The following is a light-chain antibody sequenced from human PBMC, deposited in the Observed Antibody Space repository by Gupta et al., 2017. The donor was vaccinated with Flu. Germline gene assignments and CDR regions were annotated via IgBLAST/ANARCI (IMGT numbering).Light chain of an antibody. CDR3: QQYNSNTGT. V-gene: IGKV1-5*03. J-gene: IGKJ1*01. CDR2: ETS. CDR1: QSITGW. Sequence: DIQMTQSPSTLSASVGDRVTITCRASQSITGWLAWYQQKPGKAPKLLIYETSSLETGVPSRFSGRGSGTEFTLTISSLQPDDFATYYCQQYNSNTGTFGQGTKVEIK.